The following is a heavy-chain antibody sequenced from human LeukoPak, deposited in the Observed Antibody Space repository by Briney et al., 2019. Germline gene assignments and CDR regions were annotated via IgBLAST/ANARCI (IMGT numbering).Heavy chain of an antibody. CDR1: GFTFSSYS. CDR3: ARDKAVVVPSHGMVV. D-gene: IGHD2-2*01. J-gene: IGHJ6*04. Sequence: GGSLRLSCAGSGFTFSSYSMNWVRQAPGKGLEWVSSISSSSSYIYYADSVKGRFTISRDNAKNSLYLQMNSLRAEDTAVYYCARDKAVVVPSHGMVVWGKGTTVTVSS. CDR2: ISSSSSYI. V-gene: IGHV3-21*01.